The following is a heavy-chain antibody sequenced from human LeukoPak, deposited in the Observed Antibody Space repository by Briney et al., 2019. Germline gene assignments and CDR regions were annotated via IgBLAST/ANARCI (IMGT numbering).Heavy chain of an antibody. D-gene: IGHD3-3*01. V-gene: IGHV4-59*01. CDR1: GGSISSYY. Sequence: TASETLSLACTVSGGSISSYYWSWIRQPPGKGLEWIGYIYYSGSTNYNPSLKSRVTISVDTSKNQFSLKLSSVTAADTAEYYCARAPNPTYYDFWSGYLLFDYWGQGTLVTVSS. J-gene: IGHJ4*02. CDR3: ARAPNPTYYDFWSGYLLFDY. CDR2: IYYSGST.